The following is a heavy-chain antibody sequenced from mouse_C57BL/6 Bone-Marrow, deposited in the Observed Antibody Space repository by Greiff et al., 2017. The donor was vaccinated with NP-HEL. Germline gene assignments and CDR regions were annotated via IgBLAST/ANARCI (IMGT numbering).Heavy chain of an antibody. CDR2: IDPETGGT. CDR3: TRCGYYWYFDV. V-gene: IGHV1-15*01. CDR1: GYTFTDYE. Sequence: VQLQQSGAELVRPGASVTLSCKASGYTFTDYEMHWVKQTPVHGLEWIGAIDPETGGTAYNQKFKGKAILTAAKSSSSSYMELRSLTSEDSAVYYCTRCGYYWYFDVWGTGTTVTVSS. D-gene: IGHD2-2*01. J-gene: IGHJ1*03.